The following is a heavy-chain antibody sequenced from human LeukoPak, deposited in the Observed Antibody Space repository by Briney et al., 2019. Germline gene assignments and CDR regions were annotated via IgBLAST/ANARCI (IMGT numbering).Heavy chain of an antibody. J-gene: IGHJ6*03. V-gene: IGHV3-30*02. CDR3: AFCYYGSGSYSLYYYYYYYMDV. CDR2: IRYDGSNK. Sequence: PGGSLRLSCAASGFTFSSYGMHWVRQAPGKGLEWVAFIRYDGSNKYYADSVKGRFTISRDNSKNTLYLQMNSLRAEDTAVYYCAFCYYGSGSYSLYYYYYYYMDVWGKGTTVTVSS. D-gene: IGHD3-10*01. CDR1: GFTFSSYG.